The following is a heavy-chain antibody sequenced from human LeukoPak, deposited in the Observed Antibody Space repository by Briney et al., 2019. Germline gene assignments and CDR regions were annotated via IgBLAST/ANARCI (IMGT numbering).Heavy chain of an antibody. Sequence: SVKVSCKASGYTFTSYGISWVRQAPGQGLEWMRRIIPILGIANYAQKFQGRVTITADKSTSTAYMELSSLRSEDTAVYYCATYYYDSSGYYLDYWGQGTLVTVSS. CDR1: GYTFTSYG. CDR3: ATYYYDSSGYYLDY. CDR2: IIPILGIA. J-gene: IGHJ4*02. D-gene: IGHD3-22*01. V-gene: IGHV1-69*04.